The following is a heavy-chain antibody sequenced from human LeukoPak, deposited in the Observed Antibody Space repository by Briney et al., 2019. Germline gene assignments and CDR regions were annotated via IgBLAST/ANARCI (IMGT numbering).Heavy chain of an antibody. Sequence: GGSLRLSCAASGFTFSSYSMNWVRQAPGKGLEWVSSISGSSSYIYYADSVKGRFTISRDNAKNSLYLQMNSLRAEDTAVYYCARVPKARNWVDPWGQGTLVTVSS. CDR3: ARVPKARNWVDP. V-gene: IGHV3-21*01. CDR2: ISGSSSYI. CDR1: GFTFSSYS. J-gene: IGHJ5*02.